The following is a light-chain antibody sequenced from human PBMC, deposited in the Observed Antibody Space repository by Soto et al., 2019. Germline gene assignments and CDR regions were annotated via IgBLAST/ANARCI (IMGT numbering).Light chain of an antibody. CDR3: QSYDSSLSVV. J-gene: IGLJ2*01. CDR1: SYNIGAGYD. Sequence: QSVLTQPPSVSGAPGQRVTISCTGRSYNIGAGYDVHWYQQLPGTAPKLIIYGNSNRPSGVPDRFSGSKSGTSASLAITGLQAEDEAYYYCQSYDSSLSVVFGGGTKVTVL. CDR2: GNS. V-gene: IGLV1-40*01.